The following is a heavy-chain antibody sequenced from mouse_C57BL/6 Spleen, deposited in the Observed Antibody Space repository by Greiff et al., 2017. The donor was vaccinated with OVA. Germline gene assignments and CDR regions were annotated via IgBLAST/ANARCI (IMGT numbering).Heavy chain of an antibody. V-gene: IGHV1-26*01. CDR3: AIPYYYYGAMDY. CDR2: INPNNGGT. J-gene: IGHJ4*01. Sequence: VQLQQSGPELVKPGASVKISCKASGYTFTDYYMNWVKQSHGKSLEWIGDINPNNGGTSYNQKFKGKATLTVDKSSSTAYMELRSLTSEDSAVYYCAIPYYYYGAMDYWGQGTSVTVSS. CDR1: GYTFTDYY. D-gene: IGHD1-1*01.